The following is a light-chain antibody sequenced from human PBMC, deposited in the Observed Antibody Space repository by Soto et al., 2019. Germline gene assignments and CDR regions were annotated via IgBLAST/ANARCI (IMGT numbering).Light chain of an antibody. J-gene: IGKJ1*01. CDR3: KQTKSPGT. V-gene: IGKV1-12*01. CDR2: APS. CDR1: QGISTW. Sequence: DIQMTQSPSSLSASVGDRVTITCRARQGISTWLAWYQPKPGKAPKLLIYAPSNLQSGVPSRFSGSGSGTDFTLTISSLQPEDFTTYHCKQTKSPGTFGQGTKGEIK.